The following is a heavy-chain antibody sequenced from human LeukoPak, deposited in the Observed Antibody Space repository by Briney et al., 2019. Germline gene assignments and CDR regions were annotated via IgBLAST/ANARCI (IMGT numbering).Heavy chain of an antibody. Sequence: SVKLSCKVSGGTFSSYAISWVRQAPGQGLEWMGWIIPIFGTTNYAQKIQGRVTITVDKSTSTAYMELSSLRSEATAVYYCALYYYGSGSPPRHYYYYYGMYVWGKGTTVTVSS. CDR2: IIPIFGTT. D-gene: IGHD3-10*01. CDR3: ALYYYGSGSPPRHYYYYYGMYV. J-gene: IGHJ6*04. CDR1: GGTFSSYA. V-gene: IGHV1-69*06.